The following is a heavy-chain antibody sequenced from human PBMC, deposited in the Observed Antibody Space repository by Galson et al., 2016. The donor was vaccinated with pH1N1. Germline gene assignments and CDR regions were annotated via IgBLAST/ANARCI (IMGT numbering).Heavy chain of an antibody. V-gene: IGHV1-2*06. CDR1: GYTFTGYY. CDR3: ARVNTYDSSGDYPFDY. CDR2: INPNNGDT. J-gene: IGHJ4*02. Sequence: SVKVSCKASGYTFTGYYIHWVRQAPGHGLAWMGRINPNNGDTHYAQNFQGRVTMTRDTSISTAYMELNSLRSDDTAVYYCARVNTYDSSGDYPFDYWGQGTQVTVSS. D-gene: IGHD3-22*01.